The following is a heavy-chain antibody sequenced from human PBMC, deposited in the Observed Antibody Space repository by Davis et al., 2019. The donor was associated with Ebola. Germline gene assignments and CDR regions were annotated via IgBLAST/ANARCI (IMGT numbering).Heavy chain of an antibody. V-gene: IGHV1-46*01. CDR2: INPSGGST. D-gene: IGHD3-22*01. Sequence: ASVKVSCKASGYTFTSYYMHWVRQAPGQGLEWMGVINPSGGSTSYAQKFQGRVTMTRDTSTSTVYMELSSLRSEDTAVYYCARDPNAYYDSSGSTGWFDPWGQGTLVTVSS. CDR3: ARDPNAYYDSSGSTGWFDP. J-gene: IGHJ5*02. CDR1: GYTFTSYY.